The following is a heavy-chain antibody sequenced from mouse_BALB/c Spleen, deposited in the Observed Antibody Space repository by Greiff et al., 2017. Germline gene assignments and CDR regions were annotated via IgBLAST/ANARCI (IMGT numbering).Heavy chain of an antibody. CDR1: GYSFTSYW. J-gene: IGHJ2*01. D-gene: IGHD1-1*01. Sequence: VQLQQSGPQLVRPGASVKISCKASGYSFTSYWMHWVKQRPGQGLEWIGMIDPSDSETRLNQKFKDKATLTVDKSSSTAYMQLSSPTSEDSAVYYCARNSLVTTVDYWGQGTTLTVSS. CDR3: ARNSLVTTVDY. V-gene: IGHV1S127*01. CDR2: IDPSDSET.